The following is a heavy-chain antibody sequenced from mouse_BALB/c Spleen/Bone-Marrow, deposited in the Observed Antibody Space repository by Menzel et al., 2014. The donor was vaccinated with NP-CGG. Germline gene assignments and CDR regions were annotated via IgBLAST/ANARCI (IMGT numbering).Heavy chain of an antibody. CDR2: ISNGSSTI. CDR1: GFTFSSFG. Sequence: VQLKQSGGGLVQPGGSRKLSCAASGFTFSSFGMRWVRQAPEKGLGWVAYISNGSSTIYYADTVKGRSTISRDNPKNTLFLQMTSLRSEDTAMYYCARKGAMITHYYAMDYWGQGTSVTVSS. D-gene: IGHD2-4*01. V-gene: IGHV5-17*02. CDR3: ARKGAMITHYYAMDY. J-gene: IGHJ4*01.